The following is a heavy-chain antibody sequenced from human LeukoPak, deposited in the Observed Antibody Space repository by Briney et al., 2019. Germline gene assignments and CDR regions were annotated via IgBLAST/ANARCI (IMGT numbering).Heavy chain of an antibody. J-gene: IGHJ4*02. V-gene: IGHV1-24*01. CDR2: FYPEDGET. CDR1: GYTLTELS. Sequence: GASVKVSCKVSGYTLTELSMHWVRQAPGKGLEWMGGFYPEDGETIYAQKFQGRVTMTEDTSTDTAYMELSSLRSEDTAVYYCATGKARDPYIVVVPAALDYWGQGTLVTVSS. CDR3: ATGKARDPYIVVVPAALDY. D-gene: IGHD2-2*01.